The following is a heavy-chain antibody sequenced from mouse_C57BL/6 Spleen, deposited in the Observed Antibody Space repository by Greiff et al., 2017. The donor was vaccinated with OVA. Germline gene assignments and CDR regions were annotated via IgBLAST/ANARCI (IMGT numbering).Heavy chain of an antibody. CDR1: GYTFTSYW. J-gene: IGHJ4*01. D-gene: IGHD6-1*01. CDR2: INPSNGGT. V-gene: IGHV1-53*01. CDR3: ERGRAVPYYYAMDY. Sequence: QVQLQQPGTELVKPGASVKLSCKASGYTFTSYWMHWVKQRPGQGLEWIGNINPSNGGTNSNEKFKSKATLTVDKSYSTAYMQLSSLTSEDSAVYYYERGRAVPYYYAMDYWGQGTSVTVSS.